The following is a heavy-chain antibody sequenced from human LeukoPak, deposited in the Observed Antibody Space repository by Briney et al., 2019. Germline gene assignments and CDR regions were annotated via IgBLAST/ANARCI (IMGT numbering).Heavy chain of an antibody. D-gene: IGHD3-10*01. V-gene: IGHV1-46*01. CDR1: GYTFTSYY. CDR3: ARGVKLLWFGELSNDFDY. J-gene: IGHJ4*02. CDR2: INPSGGST. Sequence: ASVKVSCKAPGYTFTSYYMHWVRQAPGQGLGWMGIINPSGGSTSYAQKFQGRVTMTRDMSTSTVYMELSSLRSEDTAVYYCARGVKLLWFGELSNDFDYWGQGTLVTVSS.